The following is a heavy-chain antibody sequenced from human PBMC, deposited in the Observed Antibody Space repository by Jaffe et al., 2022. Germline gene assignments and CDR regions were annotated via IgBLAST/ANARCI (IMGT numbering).Heavy chain of an antibody. V-gene: IGHV3-30*02. CDR3: AKDFGSYYNLNAFDI. Sequence: QVQLVESGGGVVQPGGSLRLSCAASGFTFSSYGMHWVRQAPGKGLEWVAFIRYDGSNKYYADSVKGRFTISRDNSKNTLYLQMNSLRAEDTAVYYCAKDFGSYYNLNAFDIWGQGTMVTVSS. CDR1: GFTFSSYG. D-gene: IGHD3-10*01. J-gene: IGHJ3*02. CDR2: IRYDGSNK.